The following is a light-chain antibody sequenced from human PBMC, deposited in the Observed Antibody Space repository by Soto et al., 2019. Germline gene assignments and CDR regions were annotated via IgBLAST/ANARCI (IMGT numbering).Light chain of an antibody. CDR2: GAS. CDR3: QQYDTWPPA. V-gene: IGKV3-15*01. J-gene: IGKJ2*01. Sequence: EVLMTQSPATLSVSPGERATLSCRASQSVSSNLAWYQQKPGQAPRLLIYGASTRAPGIPDRFSGSGSGTAFTLTISSLQSEDLAVFFWQQYDTWPPAFGQGTKVEI. CDR1: QSVSSN.